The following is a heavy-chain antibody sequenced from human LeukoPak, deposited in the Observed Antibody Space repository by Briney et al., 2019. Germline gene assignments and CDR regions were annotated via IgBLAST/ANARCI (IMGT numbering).Heavy chain of an antibody. D-gene: IGHD3-16*01. J-gene: IGHJ4*02. CDR2: IYSSGST. CDR3: AKGPYGYYLDV. Sequence: PSETLSLTCTVSGGSINSGAYYWSWIRQHPGKGLEWIGYIYSSGSTYYNPSLRSRFSISIDTSKNQFSLNVTSVTAAGTAVYHCAKGPYGYYLDVWGQGTPVTVST. CDR1: GGSINSGAYY. V-gene: IGHV4-31*03.